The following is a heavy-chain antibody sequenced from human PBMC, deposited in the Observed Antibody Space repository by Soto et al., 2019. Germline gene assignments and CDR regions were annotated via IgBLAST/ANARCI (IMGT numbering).Heavy chain of an antibody. CDR3: ATIGPTSQNFDY. J-gene: IGHJ4*02. D-gene: IGHD3-16*01. CDR2: ISYDGTNK. V-gene: IGHV3-30*03. CDR1: GFTFSSYG. Sequence: PGGSLRLSCAASGFTFSSYGMHWVRQAPGKGLEWVAIISYDGTNKYYGDSVKGRFTISRDNSKNTLYLQMNSLTAEDTAVYYCATIGPTSQNFDYWGPGTLVTGSS.